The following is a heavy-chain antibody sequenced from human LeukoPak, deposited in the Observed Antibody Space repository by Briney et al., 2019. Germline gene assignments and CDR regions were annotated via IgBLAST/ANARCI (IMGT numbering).Heavy chain of an antibody. CDR2: IDWNGGST. CDR3: AKETAFIAVTDYWYFDL. J-gene: IGHJ2*01. CDR1: GFTFDDYG. V-gene: IGHV3-20*04. D-gene: IGHD6-19*01. Sequence: PGGSLRLSCATSGFTFDDYGMSWVRQAPGKGLEWVSGIDWNGGSTGYADSVKGRFTISRDNAKNSLYLQMNSLRAEDTAVYYCAKETAFIAVTDYWYFDLWGRGTLVTVSS.